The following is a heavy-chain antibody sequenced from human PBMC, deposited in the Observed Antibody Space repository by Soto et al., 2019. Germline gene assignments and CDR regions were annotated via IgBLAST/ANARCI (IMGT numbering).Heavy chain of an antibody. V-gene: IGHV1-2*04. CDR1: GYTFTGYY. CDR2: INPNSGGT. J-gene: IGHJ4*02. CDR3: ALEGYCSGGSCYSQTFDY. D-gene: IGHD2-15*01. Sequence: ASVKVSCKASGYTFTGYYMHWVRQAPGQGLEWMGWINPNSGGTNYAQKFQGWVTMTRDTSISTAYMELSRLRSDDTAVYYCALEGYCSGGSCYSQTFDYWGQGTLVTVSS.